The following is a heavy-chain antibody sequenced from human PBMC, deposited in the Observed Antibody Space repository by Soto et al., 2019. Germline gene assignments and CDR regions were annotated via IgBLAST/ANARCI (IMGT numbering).Heavy chain of an antibody. J-gene: IGHJ6*02. CDR1: GFSLSTSGMC. Sequence: SGPTLVNPTQTLTLTCTFSGFSLSTSGMCVSWIRQPPGKALEWLALIDWDDDKYYSTSLKTRLTISKDTSKNQVVLTMTNMDPVDTATYYCARIPAYSNCFYYYGMDVWGQGTTVTVSS. CDR2: IDWDDDK. CDR3: ARIPAYSNCFYYYGMDV. D-gene: IGHD4-4*01. V-gene: IGHV2-70*01.